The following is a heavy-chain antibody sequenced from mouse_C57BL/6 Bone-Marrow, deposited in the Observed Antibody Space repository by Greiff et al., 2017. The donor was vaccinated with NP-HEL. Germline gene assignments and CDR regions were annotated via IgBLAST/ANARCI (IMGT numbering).Heavy chain of an antibody. CDR3: TLWDWFAY. J-gene: IGHJ3*01. CDR2: IDPENGDT. CDR1: GFNIKDDY. V-gene: IGHV14-4*01. Sequence: EVQLQESGAELVRPGASVKLSCTASGFNIKDDYMHWVKQRPEQGLEWIGWIDPENGDTEYASKFQGKATITAETSSNTAYMQLSSLTSEDTAVYYCTLWDWFAYWGQGTLVTVSA. D-gene: IGHD1-1*02.